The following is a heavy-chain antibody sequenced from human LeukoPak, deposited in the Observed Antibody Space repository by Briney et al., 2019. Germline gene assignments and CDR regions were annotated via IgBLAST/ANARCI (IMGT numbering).Heavy chain of an antibody. J-gene: IGHJ4*02. V-gene: IGHV3-21*01. CDR3: ARGPRGQQLVQEDY. Sequence: PGGSLRLSCAASGFTVSSNYMNWVRQAPGKGLEWVSSISSSSSYIYYADSVKGRFTISRDNAKNSLYLQMNSLRAEDTAVYYCARGPRGQQLVQEDYWGQGTLVTVSS. CDR1: GFTVSSNY. CDR2: ISSSSSYI. D-gene: IGHD6-13*01.